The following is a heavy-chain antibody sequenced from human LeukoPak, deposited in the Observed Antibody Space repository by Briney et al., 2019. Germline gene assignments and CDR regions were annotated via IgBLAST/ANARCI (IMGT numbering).Heavy chain of an antibody. CDR1: GGSFSGYY. D-gene: IGHD3-3*01. J-gene: IGHJ5*02. CDR3: ARAPLAYYDFWSGYLNWFDP. Sequence: SETLSLTCAVYGGSFSGYYWSWIRQPPGKGLEWIGEINHSGSTNYNPSLKSRVTISVDTSKNQFSLKLSSVTAADTAVYYCARAPLAYYDFWSGYLNWFDPWGQGTLVTVSS. CDR2: INHSGST. V-gene: IGHV4-34*01.